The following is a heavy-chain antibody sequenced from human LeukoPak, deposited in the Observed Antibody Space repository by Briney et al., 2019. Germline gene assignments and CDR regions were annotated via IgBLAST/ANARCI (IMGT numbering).Heavy chain of an antibody. CDR2: IYYSGST. CDR1: GGSISSSSYY. D-gene: IGHD3-9*01. Sequence: SETLSLTCTVSGGSISSSSYYWGWIRQPPGKGLEWIGSIYYSGSTYYNPSLKSRVTISVDTSKNQFSLKLSSVTAADTAVYYCARKGLYYDIFPADFDYWGQGTLVTVSS. V-gene: IGHV4-39*07. J-gene: IGHJ4*02. CDR3: ARKGLYYDIFPADFDY.